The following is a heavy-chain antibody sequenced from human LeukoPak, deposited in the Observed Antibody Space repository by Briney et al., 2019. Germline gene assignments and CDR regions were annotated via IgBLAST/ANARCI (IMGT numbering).Heavy chain of an antibody. CDR3: ARGPGLAEPGAYQLLYHRRLGFDP. CDR2: INHSGST. Sequence: SSETLSLTCTVSGGSISSSNEYWGWIRQPPGKGLEWIGEINHSGSTNYNPSLKSRVTISVDTSKNQFSLKLSSVTAADTAVYYCARGPGLAEPGAYQLLYHRRLGFDPWGQGTLVTVSS. J-gene: IGHJ5*02. D-gene: IGHD2-2*02. V-gene: IGHV4-39*07. CDR1: GGSISSSNEY.